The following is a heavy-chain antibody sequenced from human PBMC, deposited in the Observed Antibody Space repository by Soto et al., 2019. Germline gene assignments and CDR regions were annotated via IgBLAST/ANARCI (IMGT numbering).Heavy chain of an antibody. CDR1: GFTFSSYS. D-gene: IGHD3-3*01. CDR3: ARGTIFGVVIMDYYYYYMDV. V-gene: IGHV3-21*01. J-gene: IGHJ6*03. CDR2: ISSSSSYI. Sequence: EVQLVESGGGLVKPGGSLRLSCAASGFTFSSYSMNWVRQAPGKGLEWVSSISSSSSYIYYADSVKGRFTISRDNAKNSLYLQMNSLRAEDTAVYYCARGTIFGVVIMDYYYYYMDVWGKGTTVTVSS.